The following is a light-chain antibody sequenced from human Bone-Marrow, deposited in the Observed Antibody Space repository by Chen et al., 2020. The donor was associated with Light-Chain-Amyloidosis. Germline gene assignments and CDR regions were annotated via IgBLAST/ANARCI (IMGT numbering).Light chain of an antibody. CDR2: LGS. CDR1: QSLLHSNGYNY. Sequence: DIVMTQSPLSLPVTPGEPASISCRSSQSLLHSNGYNYLDWYLQRPGQSPQLLIYLGSNRDSGVPDRFSGSGSGTDFTLKISRVEADDVGVYYCMQTLQTQWTFGQGTKVEIK. CDR3: MQTLQTQWT. J-gene: IGKJ1*01. V-gene: IGKV2-28*01.